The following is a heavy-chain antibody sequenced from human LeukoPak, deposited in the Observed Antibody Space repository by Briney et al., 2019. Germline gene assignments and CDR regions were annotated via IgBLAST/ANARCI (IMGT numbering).Heavy chain of an antibody. CDR3: ARLYYYDSSGYYYPYYFDY. CDR1: GGSISSSNW. J-gene: IGHJ4*02. D-gene: IGHD3-22*01. V-gene: IGHV4-4*02. CDR2: IYHSGST. Sequence: SGTLSLTCAVSGGSISSSNWLSWVRQPPGKGLEWIGEIYHSGSTNYNPSLKSRVTISVDKSKNQFSLKLSSVTAADTAVYYCARLYYYDSSGYYYPYYFDYWGQGTLVTVSS.